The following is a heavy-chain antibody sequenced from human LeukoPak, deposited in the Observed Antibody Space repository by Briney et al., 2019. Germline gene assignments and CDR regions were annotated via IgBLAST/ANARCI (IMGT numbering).Heavy chain of an antibody. CDR2: ISNDGNEK. J-gene: IGHJ4*01. CDR3: ARDGGYTGGWTYGAGDY. V-gene: IGHV3-30*04. D-gene: IGHD2-8*02. CDR1: GFTFSAYV. Sequence: GGSLGLSCAASGFTFSAYVMHWVRQAPGKGLECVAVISNDGNEKYYADSVKGRFSISRDNSKNTLYLQMSSLRTEDTAVYYCARDGGYTGGWTYGAGDYWGQGTLVTVSS.